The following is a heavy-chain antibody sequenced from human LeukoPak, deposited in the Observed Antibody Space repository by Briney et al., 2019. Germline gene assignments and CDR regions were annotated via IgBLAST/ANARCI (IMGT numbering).Heavy chain of an antibody. Sequence: PSDTLSLTCSVCGGSLSSSSYYWGWIRQPPGTGLEWIGRIYYSGSTYYNPYLKSRVTISVDTSKNQFSLKLSSVTGADTAVYYCARDGNRSGWYWFDPWGRGTLVSVSS. V-gene: IGHV4-39*07. CDR2: IYYSGST. J-gene: IGHJ5*02. CDR3: ARDGNRSGWYWFDP. D-gene: IGHD6-19*01. CDR1: GGSLSSSSYY.